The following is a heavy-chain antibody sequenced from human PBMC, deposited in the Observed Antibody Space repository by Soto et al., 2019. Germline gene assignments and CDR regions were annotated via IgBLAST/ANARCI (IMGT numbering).Heavy chain of an antibody. D-gene: IGHD6-19*01. CDR2: ISGSGGST. CDR1: GFTFSSYA. V-gene: IGHV3-23*01. Sequence: EVQLLESGGGLVQPGGSLRLSCAASGFTFSSYAMSWVRQAPGKGLEWVSAISGSGGSTYYADSVKGRFTISRDNSKNTLYLQMNSLRAEDTAVYYCATDFKGSSGWSITFDYWGQGTLVTVSS. CDR3: ATDFKGSSGWSITFDY. J-gene: IGHJ4*02.